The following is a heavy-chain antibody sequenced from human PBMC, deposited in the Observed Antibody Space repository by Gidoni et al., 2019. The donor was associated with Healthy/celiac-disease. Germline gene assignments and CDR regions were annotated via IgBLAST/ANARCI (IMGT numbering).Heavy chain of an antibody. CDR2: ISYDGSNK. Sequence: QVQLVESGGGVVQPGRSLRLSCAASGFTFSSYAMPWVRQAPGKGLEWVAVISYDGSNKYYADYVKGRFTISRDNSKNTLYLQMNSLRAEDTAVYYCARVLRPATAIRDYYYYGMDVWGQGTTVTVSS. CDR3: ARVLRPATAIRDYYYYGMDV. V-gene: IGHV3-30-3*01. CDR1: GFTFSSYA. D-gene: IGHD2-21*02. J-gene: IGHJ6*02.